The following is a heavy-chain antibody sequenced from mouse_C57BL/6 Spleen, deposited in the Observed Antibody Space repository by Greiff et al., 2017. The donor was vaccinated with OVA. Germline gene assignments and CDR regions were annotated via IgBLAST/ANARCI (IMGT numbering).Heavy chain of an antibody. CDR1: GFTFSSYG. Sequence: DVLLVESGGDLVKPGGSLKLSCAASGFTFSSYGMSWVRQTPDKRLEWVATISTGGSYTYYPDSVKGRFTISRDNATNTLYLQMSSLKSEDTAMDYCASDGDGGLDYWGQGTLVTVSA. CDR2: ISTGGSYT. J-gene: IGHJ3*01. CDR3: ASDGDGGLDY. V-gene: IGHV5-6*01. D-gene: IGHD2-13*01.